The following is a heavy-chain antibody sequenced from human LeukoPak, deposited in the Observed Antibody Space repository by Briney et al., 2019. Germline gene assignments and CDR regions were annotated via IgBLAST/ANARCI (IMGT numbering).Heavy chain of an antibody. D-gene: IGHD3-3*01. CDR2: IDPNGNT. J-gene: IGHJ5*02. CDR3: ARGRVSNDFWSGYSHNWFDP. CDR1: GVSISRTTYY. V-gene: IGHV4-39*07. Sequence: PSETLSLTCTLAGVSISRTTYYWAWIRQSPGRGLEWIGEIDPNGNTKYNPSLETRVTISLDTSKNQLSLRLSSVTAADTAVYYCARGRVSNDFWSGYSHNWFDPWGQGALVAVSS.